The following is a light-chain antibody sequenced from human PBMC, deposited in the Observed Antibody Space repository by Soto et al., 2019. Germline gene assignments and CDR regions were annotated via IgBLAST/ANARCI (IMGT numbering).Light chain of an antibody. Sequence: EIVMTQSPATLSVSPGERATLSCRVSQSVSSNLAWYQKKPGQAPRLLIYGASTRATGIPARFSGSGSGTDFTLTISSLQSEDFAVYYCQQYTDWWTFGQGTRVEIK. CDR3: QQYTDWWT. CDR2: GAS. J-gene: IGKJ1*01. CDR1: QSVSSN. V-gene: IGKV3-15*01.